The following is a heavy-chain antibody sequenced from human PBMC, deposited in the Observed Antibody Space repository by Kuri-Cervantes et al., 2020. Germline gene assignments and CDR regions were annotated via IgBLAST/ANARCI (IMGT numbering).Heavy chain of an antibody. D-gene: IGHD4-11*01. CDR1: GFIFNDHY. CDR2: INIDGTDV. CDR3: ATDPVYSDYLA. Sequence: GESLKISCAASGFIFNDHYIDWVRQVPGKGLVWVSRINIDGTDVTYADSVKGRFTISRDNAKNTLYLQMNSLRAEDTAFYYCATDPVYSDYLAWGQGTLVTVSS. J-gene: IGHJ5*02. V-gene: IGHV3-74*01.